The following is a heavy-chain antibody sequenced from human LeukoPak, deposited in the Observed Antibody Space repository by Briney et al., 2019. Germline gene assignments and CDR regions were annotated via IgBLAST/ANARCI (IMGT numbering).Heavy chain of an antibody. CDR3: ARILWTITMIVLYAFDI. V-gene: IGHV1-46*01. CDR2: INPSGGST. J-gene: IGHJ3*02. CDR1: GYTFTSYY. D-gene: IGHD3-22*01. Sequence: APVKVSCKASGYTFTSYYMHWVRQAPGQGLEWMGIINPSGGSTSYAQKFQGRVTMTRDTSTSTVYMELSSLRSEDTAVYYCARILWTITMIVLYAFDIWGQGTMVTVSS.